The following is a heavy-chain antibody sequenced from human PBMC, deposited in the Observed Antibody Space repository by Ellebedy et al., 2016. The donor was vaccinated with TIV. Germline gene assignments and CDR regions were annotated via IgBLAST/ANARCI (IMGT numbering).Heavy chain of an antibody. CDR2: IDWDDDE. CDR3: ARTHHRGYSSGWLGGYDFDC. D-gene: IGHD6-19*01. Sequence: SGPTLVKPTQTLTLTCTFSGFLLSTSGVGVGWIRQPPGKALEWLARIDWDDDEYYSASLRTRLTISKDPSKNRVVLTMTNMDPADTATYYCARTHHRGYSSGWLGGYDFDCWGQGALVTVSS. V-gene: IGHV2-70*11. CDR1: GFLLSTSGVG. J-gene: IGHJ4*02.